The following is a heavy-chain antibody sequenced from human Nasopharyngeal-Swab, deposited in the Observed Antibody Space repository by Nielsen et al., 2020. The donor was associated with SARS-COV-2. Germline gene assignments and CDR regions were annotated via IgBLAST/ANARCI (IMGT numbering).Heavy chain of an antibody. J-gene: IGHJ4*02. V-gene: IGHV3-33*01. CDR2: IWYDGSSK. Sequence: GGSLRLSCAASGFTFSSYGMHWVRQAPGKGLEWVAVIWYDGSSKYYADSVKDRFTISRDNSKNTLYLQMNSLRAEDTAVYYCARDHYDSSGYLDYWGQGTLVTVSS. D-gene: IGHD3-22*01. CDR3: ARDHYDSSGYLDY. CDR1: GFTFSSYG.